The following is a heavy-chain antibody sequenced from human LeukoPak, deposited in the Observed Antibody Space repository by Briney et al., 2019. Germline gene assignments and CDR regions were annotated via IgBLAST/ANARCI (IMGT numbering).Heavy chain of an antibody. J-gene: IGHJ4*02. CDR1: GGSISSYY. D-gene: IGHD2-21*02. CDR2: VYTSGST. Sequence: PSETLSLTCTVSGGSISSYYWSWIRQPAGKGLEWIGRVYTSGSTNYNPSLKSRVTMSVDTSKNQFSLKLSSVTAADTAVYYCARGVGDARNSHFDYWGQGTLVTVSS. V-gene: IGHV4-4*07. CDR3: ARGVGDARNSHFDY.